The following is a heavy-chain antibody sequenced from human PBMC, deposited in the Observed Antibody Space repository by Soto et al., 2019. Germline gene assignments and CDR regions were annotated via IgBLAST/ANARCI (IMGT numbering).Heavy chain of an antibody. Sequence: GEALKISCKGSGYSFTSYWFSWVRQMPGKGLEWMGRIDPSDSYTNYSPSFQGHVTISADKSISTAYLQWSSLKASDTAMYYCARLVSGPYYYYGMDVWGQGTTVTVSS. CDR2: IDPSDSYT. V-gene: IGHV5-10-1*01. CDR3: ARLVSGPYYYYGMDV. J-gene: IGHJ6*02. CDR1: GYSFTSYW. D-gene: IGHD3-10*01.